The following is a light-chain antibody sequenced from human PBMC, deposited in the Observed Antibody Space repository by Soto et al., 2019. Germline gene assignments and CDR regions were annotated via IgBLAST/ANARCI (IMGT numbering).Light chain of an antibody. Sequence: QSALTQPPSASGSPEQSVTISCTGTSSDVGAYNYVSWYQQHAGKAPKLVIYEVTKRPSGVPDRFSGSKSANTASLTVSGLQAEDEADYYCSSFASCNTWVFGGGTQLTVL. J-gene: IGLJ3*02. CDR3: SSFASCNTWV. V-gene: IGLV2-8*01. CDR1: SSDVGAYNY. CDR2: EVT.